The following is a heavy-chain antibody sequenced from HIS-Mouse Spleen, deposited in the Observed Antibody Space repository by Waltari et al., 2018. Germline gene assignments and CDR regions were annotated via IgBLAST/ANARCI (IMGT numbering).Heavy chain of an antibody. V-gene: IGHV4-31*03. CDR3: ARGEGSELKVDY. CDR2: IYYSGSI. J-gene: IGHJ4*02. CDR1: GGSISSGGYY. Sequence: QVQLQESGPGLVKPSQTLSLTCTVSGGSISSGGYYWSWIRQHPGKGLEWIGYIYYSGSIYCKPSLKSRVTISVDTSKNQFALKLSAVTAADTAVYYCARGEGSELKVDYWGQGTLVTVSS. D-gene: IGHD1-7*01.